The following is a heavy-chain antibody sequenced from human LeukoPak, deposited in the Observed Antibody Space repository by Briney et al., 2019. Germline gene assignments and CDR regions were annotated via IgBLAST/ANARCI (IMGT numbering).Heavy chain of an antibody. Sequence: GGSLRPSCAASGFTFSSYAMHWVRQAPGKGLEWVAVISYDGSNKYYADSVKGRFTISRDNAKNTLYLQMNSLRAEDTAVYYCASAGDYELDPWGQGTLVTVSS. V-gene: IGHV3-30*04. J-gene: IGHJ5*02. CDR3: ASAGDYELDP. CDR2: ISYDGSNK. CDR1: GFTFSSYA. D-gene: IGHD4-17*01.